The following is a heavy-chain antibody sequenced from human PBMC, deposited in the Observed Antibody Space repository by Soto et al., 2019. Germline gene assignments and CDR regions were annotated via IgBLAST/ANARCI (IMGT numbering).Heavy chain of an antibody. CDR3: ARELQGLYYFDY. J-gene: IGHJ4*02. CDR2: INAGNGNT. Sequence: QVQVVQSGAEVKKPGASAKVSCKASEYTFTSYAMHWVRQAPGQSLEWMGWINAGNGNTKYSQNFPGRVTITRDTSASTAYMELSSLRSEDTAVYYCARELQGLYYFDYWGQGTLVTVSS. V-gene: IGHV1-3*01. CDR1: EYTFTSYA. D-gene: IGHD4-4*01.